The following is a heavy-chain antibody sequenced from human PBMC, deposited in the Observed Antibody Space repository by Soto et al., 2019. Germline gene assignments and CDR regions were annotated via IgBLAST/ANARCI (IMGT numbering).Heavy chain of an antibody. CDR2: IYYSGST. Sequence: QLQLQESGPGLVKPSQTLSLTCTVSGGSISSGDYYWSWIRQPPGKGLEWIGYIYYSGSTYYNPSLKSRVTISVDTSKNHPSLELCSVTAADTAVYYCARDETHNGMDVWGQGTTVTVSS. J-gene: IGHJ6*02. CDR3: ARDETHNGMDV. CDR1: GGSISSGDYY. V-gene: IGHV4-30-4*01.